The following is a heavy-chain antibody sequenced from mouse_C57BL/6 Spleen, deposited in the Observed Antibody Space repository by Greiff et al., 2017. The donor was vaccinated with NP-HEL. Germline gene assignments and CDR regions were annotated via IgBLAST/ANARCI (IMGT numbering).Heavy chain of an antibody. D-gene: IGHD1-1*01. CDR3: ASGGGPITTGVDFDY. V-gene: IGHV1-4*01. CDR1: GYTFTSYT. CDR2: FNPSSGYT. J-gene: IGHJ2*01. Sequence: VQLQQSGAELARPGASVKMSCKASGYTFTSYTMHWVKQRPGQGLEWIGYFNPSSGYTKYNQKFKDKATLTADKSSSTAYMQLSSLTSEDSAVYYCASGGGPITTGVDFDYWGQGTTLTVSS.